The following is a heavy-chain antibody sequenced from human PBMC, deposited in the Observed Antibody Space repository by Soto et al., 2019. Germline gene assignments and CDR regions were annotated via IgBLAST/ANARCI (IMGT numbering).Heavy chain of an antibody. J-gene: IGHJ6*02. D-gene: IGHD3-10*01. V-gene: IGHV4-59*01. CDR1: GGSIRSYY. CDR3: ARDGGYGSGPLYYYGMDV. CDR2: IYYSGST. Sequence: PSETLSLTCTVSGGSIRSYYWSWIRQPPGKGLEWIGYIYYSGSTNYNPSLKSRVTISVDTSKNQFSLKLSSVTAADTAVYYCARDGGYGSGPLYYYGMDVWGQGTTVT.